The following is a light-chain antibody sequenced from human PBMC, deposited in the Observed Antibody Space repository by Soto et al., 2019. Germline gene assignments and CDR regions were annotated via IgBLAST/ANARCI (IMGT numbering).Light chain of an antibody. CDR2: GAS. Sequence: EIVLTQSPGTLSLSPGERATLSCRASQSVSSSYLAWYQQKPGQAPRLLIYGASSRATGIPDRFSGSGSGTDFTLTISRLEPEDFAVYYCQQYGSSPSTFGAGTKVEIK. J-gene: IGKJ4*01. V-gene: IGKV3-20*01. CDR3: QQYGSSPST. CDR1: QSVSSSY.